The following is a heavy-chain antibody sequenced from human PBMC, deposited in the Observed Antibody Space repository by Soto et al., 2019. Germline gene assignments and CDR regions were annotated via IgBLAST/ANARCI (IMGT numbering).Heavy chain of an antibody. V-gene: IGHV1-69*04. CDR1: GGTFSSFV. J-gene: IGHJ4*02. D-gene: IGHD3-22*01. CDR3: AREGDMKSHSDSSDEPGY. Sequence: QVQLVQSGAEVKKPGSSVKVSCKASGGTFSSFVISWVRQAPGQGLEWMGRIIPSIGIINYSQKFQGRVTITADTSTSTAYMEQSSLRSDDTAVYYCAREGDMKSHSDSSDEPGYWGQGPLVTVSS. CDR2: IIPSIGII.